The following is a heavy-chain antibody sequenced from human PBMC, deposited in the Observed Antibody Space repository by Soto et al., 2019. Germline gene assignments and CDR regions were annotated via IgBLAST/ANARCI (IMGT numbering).Heavy chain of an antibody. Sequence: APVKVSCKAAAYTFTRYDINWVRQATGHDFEWMGWMNPNNGNTAYAQKFQGRVTMTRDTSKSTAFMELSSLTSEDTAVYYCARGPRNWGVDYWGQGTLVTVSS. CDR3: ARGPRNWGVDY. CDR2: MNPNNGNT. J-gene: IGHJ4*02. D-gene: IGHD7-27*01. V-gene: IGHV1-8*01. CDR1: AYTFTRYD.